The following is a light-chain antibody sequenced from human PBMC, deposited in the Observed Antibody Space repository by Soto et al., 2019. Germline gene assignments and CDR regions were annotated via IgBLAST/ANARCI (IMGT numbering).Light chain of an antibody. CDR1: QSINSQ. V-gene: IGKV3-15*01. J-gene: IGKJ3*01. CDR2: DAS. Sequence: EIVLTQSPATLSLSPGERATLSCRASQSINSQLAWYQQKPGQAPRLLIYDASTRATGIPARFSGSGSGTEFTLTISSLQSEDFAVYYCQQYGSSPLVTFGPGTKVDIK. CDR3: QQYGSSPLVT.